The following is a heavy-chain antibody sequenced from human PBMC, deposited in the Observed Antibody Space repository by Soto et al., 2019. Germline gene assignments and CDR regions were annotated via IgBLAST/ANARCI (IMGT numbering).Heavy chain of an antibody. CDR3: AKDLSPYYDSSGYYSMPFDY. CDR2: ISGSGGST. Sequence: GWSLRLSCAASGFTFISYAMSWVRQAPGKGLEWVSAISGSGGSTYYADSVKGRFTISRDNSKNTLYLQMNSLRAEDTAVYYCAKDLSPYYDSSGYYSMPFDYWGQGTLVTVSS. D-gene: IGHD3-22*01. J-gene: IGHJ4*02. V-gene: IGHV3-23*01. CDR1: GFTFISYA.